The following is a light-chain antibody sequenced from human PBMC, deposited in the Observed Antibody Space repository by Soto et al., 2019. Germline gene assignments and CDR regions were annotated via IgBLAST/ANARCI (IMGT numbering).Light chain of an antibody. CDR1: QGISSA. V-gene: IGKV1-6*01. J-gene: IGKJ1*01. Sequence: AIQVTQSPSSLSASVGDRVTITCRTSQGISSALGWYQQKPGKVPKLLIYAASTLQIGVPSRLSGSGSGRDFTLTISSLPPEDFATYYCLLDYSYFWAFGQGTKVEIK. CDR3: LLDYSYFWA. CDR2: AAS.